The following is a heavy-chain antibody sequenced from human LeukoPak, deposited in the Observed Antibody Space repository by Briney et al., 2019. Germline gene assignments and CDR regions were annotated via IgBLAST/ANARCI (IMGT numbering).Heavy chain of an antibody. CDR1: GFTFSSYW. V-gene: IGHV3-7*01. D-gene: IGHD4-17*01. J-gene: IGHJ4*02. Sequence: GGSLRLSCAASGFTFSSYWMSWVRQAPGKGLEWVANIKQDGSEKYYVDSVKGRFTISRDNAKNSLYLQMNSLRAEDTAVYYCARELFYGDYGDHYFDYWGQGTLVTVSS. CDR2: IKQDGSEK. CDR3: ARELFYGDYGDHYFDY.